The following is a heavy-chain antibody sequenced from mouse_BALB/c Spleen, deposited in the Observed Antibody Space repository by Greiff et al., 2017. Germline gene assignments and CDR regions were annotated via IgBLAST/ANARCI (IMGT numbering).Heavy chain of an antibody. CDR1: GFSLTSYG. V-gene: IGHV2-2*02. D-gene: IGHD2-3*01. J-gene: IGHJ3*01. CDR2: IWSGGST. Sequence: VMLVESGPGLVQPSQSLSITCTVSGFSLTSYGVHWVRQSPGKGLEWLGVIWSGGSTDYNAAFISRLSISKDNSKSQVFFKMNSLQANDTAIYYCASLYDGYYGGTWFAYWGQGTLVTVSA. CDR3: ASLYDGYYGGTWFAY.